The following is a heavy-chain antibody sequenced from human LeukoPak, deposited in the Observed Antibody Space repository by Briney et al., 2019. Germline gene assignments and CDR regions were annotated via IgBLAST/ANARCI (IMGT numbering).Heavy chain of an antibody. Sequence: GESLKISCKGSGYSFTSYWIGWVRQMPGKGLEWMGIIYPGDSDTRYSPSFQGQVTISADKSISTAHLQWSSLKASDTAIYFCATTIVGGHYYFDYWGQGTLVTVSS. V-gene: IGHV5-51*01. CDR1: GYSFTSYW. CDR2: IYPGDSDT. D-gene: IGHD3-16*01. J-gene: IGHJ4*02. CDR3: ATTIVGGHYYFDY.